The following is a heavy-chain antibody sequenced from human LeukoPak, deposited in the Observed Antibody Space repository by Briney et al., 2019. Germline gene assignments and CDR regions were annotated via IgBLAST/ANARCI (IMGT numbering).Heavy chain of an antibody. CDR3: ARSSGTGTFSY. CDR1: GDSISRSTYY. V-gene: IGHV4-39*02. D-gene: IGHD6-25*01. CDR2: VYYGRSP. Sequence: PSETLSLTCTVSGDSISRSTYYWAWIRQPPGKGLEWIGSVYYGRSPYFNPSLESRATISVDTFKNHFSLKMSSVTAADTAVYYCARSSGTGTFSYWGQGTLVTVSS. J-gene: IGHJ4*02.